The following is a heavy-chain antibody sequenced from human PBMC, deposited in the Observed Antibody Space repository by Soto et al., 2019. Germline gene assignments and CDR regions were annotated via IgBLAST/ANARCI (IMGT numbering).Heavy chain of an antibody. J-gene: IGHJ6*02. Sequence: SETLSLTCTVSGGSISSSSYYWGWIRQPPGKGLEWIGSIYYSGSTYYNPSLKSRVTISVDTSKNQFSLKLSSVTAADTAVYYCAAPTEYSSSGPNSYYYYGMDVWGQGTTVTVS. CDR3: AAPTEYSSSGPNSYYYYGMDV. CDR1: GGSISSSSYY. D-gene: IGHD6-6*01. CDR2: IYYSGST. V-gene: IGHV4-39*01.